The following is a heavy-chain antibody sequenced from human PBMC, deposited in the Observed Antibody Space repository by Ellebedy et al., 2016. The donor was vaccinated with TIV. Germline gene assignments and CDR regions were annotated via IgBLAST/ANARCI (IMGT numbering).Heavy chain of an antibody. J-gene: IGHJ6*02. D-gene: IGHD7-27*01. CDR3: AKDLGFAMDV. V-gene: IGHV3-30*02. Sequence: GESLKISCAASGFIFNNYNLHWVRQAPGKGLEWVAIAHNDETYKFYADSVKGRFTVSRDNSGNTAYLHMSSLRVEDTAVYDCAKDLGFAMDVWGQGTTVTVSS. CDR2: AHNDETYK. CDR1: GFIFNNYN.